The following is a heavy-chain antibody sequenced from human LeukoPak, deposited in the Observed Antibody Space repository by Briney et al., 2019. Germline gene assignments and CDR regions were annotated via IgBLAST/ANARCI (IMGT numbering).Heavy chain of an antibody. CDR2: ISAYNGNT. V-gene: IGHV1-18*01. J-gene: IGHJ6*02. CDR3: ARYRRAYYYYYGMDV. CDR1: GYTFTSYG. Sequence: ASVKVSCKASGYTFTSYGISWVRQAPGQGLEWMGWISAYNGNTNHAQKLQGRVTKTTDTSTSTAYMELRSLRSDDTAVYYCARYRRAYYYYYGMDVWGQGTTVTVSS. D-gene: IGHD3-16*02.